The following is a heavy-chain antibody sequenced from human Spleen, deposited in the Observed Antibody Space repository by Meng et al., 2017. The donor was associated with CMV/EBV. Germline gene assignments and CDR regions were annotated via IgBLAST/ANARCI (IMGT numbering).Heavy chain of an antibody. J-gene: IGHJ4*02. V-gene: IGHV3-23*03. Sequence: GGSLRLSCAASGFTLSNYGMSWVRQAPGKGLEWVSLIYSGGTSTYYADSVKGRFTISRDDSKHTLYLQMNSLRAEDTAIYYCVKDPLEGFDYWGQGALVTVSS. CDR3: VKDPLEGFDY. CDR1: GFTLSNYG. CDR2: IYSGGTST.